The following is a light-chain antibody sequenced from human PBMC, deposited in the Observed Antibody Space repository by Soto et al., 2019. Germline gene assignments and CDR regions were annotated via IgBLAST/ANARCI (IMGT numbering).Light chain of an antibody. CDR3: QRYESSLYT. CDR1: QTVSSTY. CDR2: AAS. Sequence: EIVLTQSPGTLSLSPGDRATLSCRASQTVSSTYLAWYLQKPGQAPRLLIYAASSKATGTPDRFSGSGSGTEFTLPISRLEPEDFAVYYCQRYESSLYTFGQGTTLEIK. J-gene: IGKJ2*01. V-gene: IGKV3-20*01.